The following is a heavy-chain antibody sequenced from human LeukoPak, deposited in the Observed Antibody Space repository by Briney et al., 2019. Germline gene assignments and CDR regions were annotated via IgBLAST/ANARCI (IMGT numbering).Heavy chain of an antibody. J-gene: IGHJ4*02. CDR1: GGSFSGYY. D-gene: IGHD2-2*01. V-gene: IGHV4-34*01. Sequence: SETLSLTCAVYGGSFSGYYWSWIRQPPGKGLEWIGEINHSGSTNKNPSLKSRVTISVDTSKNQFSLRLSSVTAADTAVYYCARPSCSSTSCSLDYWGQGILVTVSS. CDR2: INHSGST. CDR3: ARPSCSSTSCSLDY.